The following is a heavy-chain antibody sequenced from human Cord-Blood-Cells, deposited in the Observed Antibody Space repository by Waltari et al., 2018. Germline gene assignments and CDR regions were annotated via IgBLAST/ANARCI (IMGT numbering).Heavy chain of an antibody. V-gene: IGHV3-74*01. CDR3: ARGGDYSNAFDI. D-gene: IGHD4-4*01. Sequence: EVQLVESGGGLVQPGGSLRLSCAASGFTFSSYWMHWVRQAPGKGLVWVSRCNSDGSRTSYADSVKGRFTISRDNAKNTLYLQMNSLRAEDTAVYYCARGGDYSNAFDIWGQGTMVTVSS. CDR1: GFTFSSYW. CDR2: CNSDGSRT. J-gene: IGHJ3*02.